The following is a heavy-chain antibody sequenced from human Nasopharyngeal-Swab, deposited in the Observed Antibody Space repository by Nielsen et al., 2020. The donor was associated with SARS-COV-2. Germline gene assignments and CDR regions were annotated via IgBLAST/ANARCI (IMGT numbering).Heavy chain of an antibody. CDR3: VRGSGDAFDI. J-gene: IGHJ3*02. D-gene: IGHD6-19*01. CDR2: ISYSGNI. V-gene: IGHV4-39*07. Sequence: RQAPGKGLEWIGNISYSGNIYYNPSLKSRVTISEDTSKNQFSLKLGSLTAADTAVYYCVRGSGDAFDIWGQGTMVTVSS.